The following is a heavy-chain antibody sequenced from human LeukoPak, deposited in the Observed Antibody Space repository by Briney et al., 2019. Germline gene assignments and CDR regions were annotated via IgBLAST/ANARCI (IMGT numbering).Heavy chain of an antibody. V-gene: IGHV1-69*13. D-gene: IGHD4-23*01. CDR1: GCTFSSYA. CDR2: IIPIFVTA. Sequence: SVKVSFKASGCTFSSYASSWLGQAPGKGLEWVGGIIPIFVTANHAPKFHGRATTTADASTSTAYMELSSQRTEHTDVYYCARTPTVVRPRDYTYVMDVCGQGTTVTVSS. J-gene: IGHJ6*02. CDR3: ARTPTVVRPRDYTYVMDV.